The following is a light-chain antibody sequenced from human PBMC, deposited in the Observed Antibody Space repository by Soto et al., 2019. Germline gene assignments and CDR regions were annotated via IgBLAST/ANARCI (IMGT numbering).Light chain of an antibody. J-gene: IGKJ1*01. V-gene: IGKV4-1*01. Sequence: DIVMTKSPDSLAVSLGERATIDCKSSQSLLYSPNNKNYLAWYQQKPGQPPKLLIYWESTPESGVPDSFTGRXXGXXXXXXXXXLXAXDVAVYYCQQYYDAPQTFGRGTKVEIK. CDR1: QSLLYSPNNKNY. CDR2: WES. CDR3: QQYYDAPQT.